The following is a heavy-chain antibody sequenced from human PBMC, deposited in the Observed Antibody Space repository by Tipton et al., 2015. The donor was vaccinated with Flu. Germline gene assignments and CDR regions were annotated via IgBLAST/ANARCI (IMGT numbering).Heavy chain of an antibody. Sequence: TLSLTCTVSGGSISSGNYYWTWVRQFPGKGLEWIGYIYFTGNTYHNPSLTSRVTISIDTSKNQFSLKLTSVTAADTAVYYCARPYSGGELGAMDVWGQGTTVTVSS. CDR3: ARPYSGGELGAMDV. V-gene: IGHV4-31*03. J-gene: IGHJ6*02. D-gene: IGHD4-23*01. CDR1: GGSISSGNYY. CDR2: IYFTGNT.